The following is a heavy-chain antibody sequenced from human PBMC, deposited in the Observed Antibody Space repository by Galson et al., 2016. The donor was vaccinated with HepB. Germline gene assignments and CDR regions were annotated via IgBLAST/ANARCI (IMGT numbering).Heavy chain of an antibody. D-gene: IGHD3-3*01. J-gene: IGHJ4*02. CDR3: AKDGGRTIFGVVIPRYYFDS. CDR1: GFTFTNYA. Sequence: SLRLSCAASGFTFTNYAMNWVRQAPGKGLEWVSSINAGGGSTYYADSVKGRFTLSRDDSKSTLYLQMNSLRAEDTAIYYCAKDGGRTIFGVVIPRYYFDSWGQGSLVSVSS. V-gene: IGHV3-23*01. CDR2: INAGGGST.